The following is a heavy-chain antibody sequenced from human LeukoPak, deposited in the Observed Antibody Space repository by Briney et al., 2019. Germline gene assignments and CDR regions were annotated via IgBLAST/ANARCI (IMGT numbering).Heavy chain of an antibody. D-gene: IGHD6-19*01. V-gene: IGHV4-59*01. CDR2: IHNSGST. CDR1: GASISSNY. Sequence: PSETLSLTCTVSGASISSNYWSWVRQPPGRGLEWIGFIHNSGSTNYNPSLETRVSIDTSKRQFSLHLMSVSVADTAVYYCARLGSGWPGIDSWGQGTLVIVSS. CDR3: ARLGSGWPGIDS. J-gene: IGHJ4*02.